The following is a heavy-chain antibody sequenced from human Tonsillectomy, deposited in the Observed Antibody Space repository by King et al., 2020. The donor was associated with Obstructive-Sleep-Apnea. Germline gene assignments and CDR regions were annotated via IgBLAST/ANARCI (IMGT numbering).Heavy chain of an antibody. CDR3: ARVGYSYGWFYFDY. Sequence: QLVQSGAEVKKPGASVKVSCKASGYTFTTYSMHWGRQSPGQGLEWMGILNPSGGSTSYAQKYQDRVTMTRDTSTSTVYLELSNLRSEDTAVYSCARVGYSYGWFYFDYWGQGTLVTVSS. V-gene: IGHV1-46*01. CDR1: GYTFTTYS. CDR2: LNPSGGST. J-gene: IGHJ4*02. D-gene: IGHD5-18*01.